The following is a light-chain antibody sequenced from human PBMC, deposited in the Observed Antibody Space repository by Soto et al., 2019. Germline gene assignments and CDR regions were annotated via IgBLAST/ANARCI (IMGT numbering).Light chain of an antibody. V-gene: IGKV1-39*01. CDR2: AAS. CDR3: QQSYNSPQT. J-gene: IGKJ1*01. CDR1: QSITNY. Sequence: DIQMTQSPSSLSASVGDIVTITFRASQSITNYLNWYQQNPGKAPKLLIYAASSLQSGVPSRFSGRGSITDFTLTISSLQPEDFATYSCQQSYNSPQTFGQGTKVDI.